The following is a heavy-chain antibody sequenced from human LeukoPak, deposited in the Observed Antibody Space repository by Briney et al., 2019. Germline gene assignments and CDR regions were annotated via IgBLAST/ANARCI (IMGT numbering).Heavy chain of an antibody. CDR3: ARDLHGYSYGYFHY. D-gene: IGHD5-18*01. CDR2: ISYDGSNN. J-gene: IGHJ4*02. V-gene: IGHV3-30-3*01. CDR1: GFTFSSYA. Sequence: GGSLRLSCAASGFTFSSYAMHWVRQAPGKGLEWVAVISYDGSNNYYADSVKGRFTISKDNSENTLYLHMNSLRAEDTVLYYCARDLHGYSYGYFHYWGQGTLVTVSS.